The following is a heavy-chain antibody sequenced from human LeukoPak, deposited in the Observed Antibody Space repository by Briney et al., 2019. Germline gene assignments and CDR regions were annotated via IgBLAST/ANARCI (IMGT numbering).Heavy chain of an antibody. CDR3: TTDRRITAAGTYYGMDV. CDR2: TKTKTDGGTT. D-gene: IGHD6-13*01. Sequence: GGSLRLSCAASGFTFSNAWMSWVRQAPGKGLEWVGRTKTKTDGGTTDYAAPVKGRFTISRDDSKTTLYLQMNSLKTEDTAVYYCTTDRRITAAGTYYGMDVWGQGTTVTVSS. CDR1: GFTFSNAW. V-gene: IGHV3-15*01. J-gene: IGHJ6*02.